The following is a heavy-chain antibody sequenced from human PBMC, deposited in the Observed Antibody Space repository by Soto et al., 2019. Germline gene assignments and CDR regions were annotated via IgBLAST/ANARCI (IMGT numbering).Heavy chain of an antibody. D-gene: IGHD3-10*01. CDR3: ARHPEYYYGSGSHLKY. V-gene: IGHV4-39*01. J-gene: IGHJ4*02. CDR1: GGSISSSSYY. CDR2: IYYSGST. Sequence: SETLSLTCTVSGGSISSSSYYWGWIRQPPGKGLEWIGSIYYSGSTYYNPSLKSRVTISVDTSKNQFSLKLSSVTAADTAVYYCARHPEYYYGSGSHLKYWGQGTLVTVSS.